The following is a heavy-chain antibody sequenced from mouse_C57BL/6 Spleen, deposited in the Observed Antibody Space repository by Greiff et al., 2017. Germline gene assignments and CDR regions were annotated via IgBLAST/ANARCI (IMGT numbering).Heavy chain of an antibody. CDR2: IDPSDSYT. V-gene: IGHV1-69*01. J-gene: IGHJ4*01. Sequence: QVQLQQPGAELVMPGASVKLSCKASGYTFTSYWMHWVKQRPGQDLEWIGEIDPSDSYTNYNQKFKGKSTLTVDKSSSTAYMQLSSLTSEDSAVYYCARKEGAMDYWGQGTSVTVSS. CDR3: ARKEGAMDY. CDR1: GYTFTSYW.